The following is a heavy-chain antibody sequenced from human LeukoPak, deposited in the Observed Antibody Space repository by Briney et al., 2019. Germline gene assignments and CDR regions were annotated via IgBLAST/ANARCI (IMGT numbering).Heavy chain of an antibody. D-gene: IGHD5-18*01. J-gene: IGHJ6*02. CDR2: INTNTGNP. V-gene: IGHV7-4-1*02. CDR3: ARSGYSYTYYYYYGMDV. CDR1: GYTFTSYA. Sequence: ASVKVSCKASGYTFTSYAMNWVRQAPGQGLEWMGWINTNTGNPTYAQGFTGRFVFSVDTSVSTAYLQISSLKAEDTAVYYCARSGYSYTYYYYYGMDVWGQGTTVTVSS.